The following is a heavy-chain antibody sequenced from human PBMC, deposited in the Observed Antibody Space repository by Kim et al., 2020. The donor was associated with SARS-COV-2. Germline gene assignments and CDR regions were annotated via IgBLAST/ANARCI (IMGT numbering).Heavy chain of an antibody. J-gene: IGHJ4*02. CDR3: ARYSGSYYRWPEVDY. V-gene: IGHV1-18*01. Sequence: QELQGRVTMTTDTSTSTAYMELRSLRSDDTAVYYCARYSGSYYRWPEVDYWGQGTLVTVSS. D-gene: IGHD1-26*01.